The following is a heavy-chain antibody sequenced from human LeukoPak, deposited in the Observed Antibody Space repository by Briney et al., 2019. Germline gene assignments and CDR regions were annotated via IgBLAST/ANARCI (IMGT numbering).Heavy chain of an antibody. CDR3: ARVLGVGYGATNLAY. CDR2: ISYDGNYQ. J-gene: IGHJ4*02. D-gene: IGHD1-26*01. CDR1: GFTFSNYA. Sequence: HPGRSLRLSCAVSGFTFSNYALHWARQPPGKGLEWVAVISYDGNYQYYADSVKGRFTVSRDDSQNTLFLQMNDLRPDGTAVYYCARVLGVGYGATNLAYWGQGTLVTVSS. V-gene: IGHV3-30-3*01.